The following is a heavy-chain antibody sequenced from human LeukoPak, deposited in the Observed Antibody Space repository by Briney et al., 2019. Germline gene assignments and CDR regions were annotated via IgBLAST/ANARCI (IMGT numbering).Heavy chain of an antibody. CDR2: IRYDGSNK. CDR3: AKLDAKLVTRGYFDY. J-gene: IGHJ4*02. D-gene: IGHD3-9*01. V-gene: IGHV3-30*02. CDR1: GFTFSSYG. Sequence: PPGGSLRLSCAASGFTFSSYGMHWVRQAPGKGLEWVAFIRYDGSNKYYADSVKGRFTISRDNSKNTLYLQMNSLRAEDTAVYYCAKLDAKLVTRGYFDYWGQGTLVTVSS.